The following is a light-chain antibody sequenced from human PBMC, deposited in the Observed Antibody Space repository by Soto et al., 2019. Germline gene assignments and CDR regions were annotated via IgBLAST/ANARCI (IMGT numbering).Light chain of an antibody. CDR1: QSVLYSSNNKNY. CDR2: WAS. Sequence: DIVMTQSPDSLAVSLGERATINCKTSQSVLYSSNNKNYLAWYQQKPGQPPKLLIYWASTRESGVPARFSGSGSGTDFTLPISSLQAEDVAVYYCQQYYSTPHTFGQGTKLEIK. CDR3: QQYYSTPHT. V-gene: IGKV4-1*01. J-gene: IGKJ2*01.